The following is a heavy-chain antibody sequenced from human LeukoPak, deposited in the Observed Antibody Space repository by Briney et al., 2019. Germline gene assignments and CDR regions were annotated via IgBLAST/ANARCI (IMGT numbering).Heavy chain of an antibody. CDR2: ISSSSSYI. CDR3: ARVGFAYGMDV. CDR1: GFTFGSYA. J-gene: IGHJ6*02. Sequence: PGGSLRLSCAASGFTFGSYAMNWVRQAPGKGLEWVSSISSSSSYIYYADSVKGRFTISRDNAKNSLYLQMNSLRAEDTAVYYCARVGFAYGMDVWGQGTTVTVSS. V-gene: IGHV3-21*01.